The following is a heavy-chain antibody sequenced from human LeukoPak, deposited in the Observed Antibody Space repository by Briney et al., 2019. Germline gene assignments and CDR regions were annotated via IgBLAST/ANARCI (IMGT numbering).Heavy chain of an antibody. CDR3: ARYIVSYPHDAFDI. V-gene: IGHV4-59*01. D-gene: IGHD1-26*01. Sequence: SETLSLTCTVSGGSISSYYWSWIRQPPGKGLEWIGYIYYSGSTSYNPSLRSRVTISVDTSKKQFSLKLSSVTAADTAFYYCARYIVSYPHDAFDIWGQGTMVTVSS. CDR2: IYYSGST. CDR1: GGSISSYY. J-gene: IGHJ3*02.